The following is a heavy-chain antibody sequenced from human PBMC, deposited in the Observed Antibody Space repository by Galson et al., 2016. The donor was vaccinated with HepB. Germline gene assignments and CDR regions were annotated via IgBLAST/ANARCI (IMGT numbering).Heavy chain of an antibody. V-gene: IGHV3-23*01. CDR1: GFTFSSYA. CDR3: ARDRRGLYYYGMAV. D-gene: IGHD3-10*01. J-gene: IGHJ6*02. CDR2: ISGTGGST. Sequence: SLRLSCAASGFTFSSYAMNWVRQAPGKGLEWVSAISGTGGSTYYGDSVKGRFTISRDNSKNTLYLQMNSLRAEDTAVYYCARDRRGLYYYGMAVWGQGTTVTVS.